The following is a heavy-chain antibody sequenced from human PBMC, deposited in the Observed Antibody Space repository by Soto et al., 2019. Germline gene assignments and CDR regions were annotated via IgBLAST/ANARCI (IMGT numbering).Heavy chain of an antibody. Sequence: EVQLVESGGGLVQWGGSLRLSCAASGFTFSGYSVNWVRQAPGKGLEWVSYISSGSKTIYYAESVKGRFTVSRDNARNSQYLQMNGLRDEDTAVYYCAREDILGVRSFDYWGQGTLVTVSS. CDR2: ISSGSKTI. D-gene: IGHD3-9*01. CDR1: GFTFSGYS. CDR3: AREDILGVRSFDY. J-gene: IGHJ4*02. V-gene: IGHV3-48*02.